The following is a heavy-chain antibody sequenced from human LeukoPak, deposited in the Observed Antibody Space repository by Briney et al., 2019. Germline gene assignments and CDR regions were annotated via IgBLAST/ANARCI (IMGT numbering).Heavy chain of an antibody. CDR1: GYTFTSYA. CDR2: INAGNGNT. V-gene: IGHV1-3*01. Sequence: ASVKVSCKASGYTFTSYAMHWVRQAPGQRLEWMGWINAGNGNTKYSQKFQGRVTITRDTSASTAYMELSSLRSEDTAVYYCARVEDSSGYPGFDYWGQGTLVTVSS. D-gene: IGHD3-22*01. J-gene: IGHJ4*02. CDR3: ARVEDSSGYPGFDY.